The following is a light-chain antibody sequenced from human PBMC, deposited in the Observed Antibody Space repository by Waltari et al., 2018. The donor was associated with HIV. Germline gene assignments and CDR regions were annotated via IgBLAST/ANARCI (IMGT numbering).Light chain of an antibody. J-gene: IGKJ1*01. V-gene: IGKV1-27*01. Sequence: RMTQSPSSLSASVGDRITITCRASQDIGSSLAWYQQMPGTIPKLLIFSASSLQSGVSSRFSGSGSGTYFTLTISSLQPEDVATYFCQKYNSAPHTFGQGTRVEI. CDR3: QKYNSAPHT. CDR1: QDIGSS. CDR2: SAS.